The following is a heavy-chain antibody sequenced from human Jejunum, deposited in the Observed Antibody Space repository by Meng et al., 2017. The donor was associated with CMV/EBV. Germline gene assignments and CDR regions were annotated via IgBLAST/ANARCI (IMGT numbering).Heavy chain of an antibody. CDR2: SYSSGRA. J-gene: IGHJ4*02. Sequence: VQLTEAGPDLVAPSQPLSLSCSVYAGSINSFCWSSIRQPAGKGLEWIGRSYSSGRANYNPSLKCRVTMSVDTSKNQFSLKLPCVAVADSARDCCVRDRLYFEYWGQGTLVTVSS. CDR1: AGSINSFC. CDR3: VRDRLYFEY. V-gene: IGHV4-4*07.